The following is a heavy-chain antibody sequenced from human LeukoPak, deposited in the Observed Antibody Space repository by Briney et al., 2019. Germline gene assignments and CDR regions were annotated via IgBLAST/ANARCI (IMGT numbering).Heavy chain of an antibody. Sequence: QPGGSLRLSCSVSGFTFGTYVMHWVRQAPGKGLEYVSAISSNGDNTYCADSVKGRFTISRDNSKNTLYLQMSSLRADDTAVYYCVRGTGYWGQGTLVTVSS. J-gene: IGHJ4*02. CDR1: GFTFGTYV. CDR3: VRGTGY. V-gene: IGHV3-64D*06. CDR2: ISSNGDNT.